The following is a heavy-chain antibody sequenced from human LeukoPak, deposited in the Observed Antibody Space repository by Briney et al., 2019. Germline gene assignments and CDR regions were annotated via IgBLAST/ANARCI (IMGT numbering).Heavy chain of an antibody. CDR1: GFTVSSNY. D-gene: IGHD3-10*01. Sequence: GGSLRLSCAASGFTVSSNYMSWVRQAPGKGLEWVSVIYSGGSTYYADSVKGRFTISRDDSKNTLYLQMNSLRAEDTAVYYCARAVAGGEYYFDYWGQETLVTVSS. V-gene: IGHV3-66*02. CDR2: IYSGGST. J-gene: IGHJ4*02. CDR3: ARAVAGGEYYFDY.